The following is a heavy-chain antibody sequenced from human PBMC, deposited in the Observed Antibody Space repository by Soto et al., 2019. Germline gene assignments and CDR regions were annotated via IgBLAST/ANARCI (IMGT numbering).Heavy chain of an antibody. CDR1: GYTFTSYD. Sequence: QVQLVQSGAEVKKPGASVKVSCKASGYTFTSYDINWVRQATGQGLEWMGWMNPNSGNTGYAQKFXTXVXLTRNTSISTAYMELSSLRSEDTAVYSCARRPRNRIQLWFYAWGQGTLVTVSS. CDR3: ARRPRNRIQLWFYA. J-gene: IGHJ5*02. V-gene: IGHV1-8*01. D-gene: IGHD5-18*01. CDR2: MNPNSGNT.